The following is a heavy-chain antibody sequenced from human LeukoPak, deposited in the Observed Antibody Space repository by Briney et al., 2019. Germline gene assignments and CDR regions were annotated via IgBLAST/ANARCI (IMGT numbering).Heavy chain of an antibody. V-gene: IGHV1-18*01. CDR2: ISAYNGNT. CDR1: GYTFTSYG. CDR3: AREYADYYDSSGYYSNFDY. J-gene: IGHJ4*02. Sequence: ASVTVSCKASGYTFTSYGISWVRQAPGQGLEWMGWISAYNGNTNYAQKLQGRVTMTTDTSTSTAYMELRSLRSDDTAVYYCAREYADYYDSSGYYSNFDYWGQGTLVTVSS. D-gene: IGHD3-22*01.